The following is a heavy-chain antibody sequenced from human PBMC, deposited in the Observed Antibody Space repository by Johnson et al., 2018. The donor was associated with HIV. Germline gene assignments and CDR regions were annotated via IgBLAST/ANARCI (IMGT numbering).Heavy chain of an antibody. J-gene: IGHJ3*02. CDR2: IKQDGSEK. V-gene: IGHV3-7*01. CDR1: GFTFDDYG. Sequence: EVQLVESGGSEVRPGGSLRLSCAASGFTFDDYGMNWVRQAPGKGLEWVANIKQDGSEKYYVDSVKGRFTISRDNAKNSLYLQMSSLRAEDTAVYYCARQFRSVGAPDAFDIWGQGTMVTVSS. CDR3: ARQFRSVGAPDAFDI. D-gene: IGHD1-26*01.